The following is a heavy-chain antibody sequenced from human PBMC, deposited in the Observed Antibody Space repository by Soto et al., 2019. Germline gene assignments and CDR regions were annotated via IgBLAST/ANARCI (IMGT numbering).Heavy chain of an antibody. J-gene: IGHJ6*03. D-gene: IGHD2-2*01. CDR1: GFTFSSYA. CDR2: ISGSGGST. CDR3: AKGRCSSTSCRAPYYYYMDV. V-gene: IGHV3-23*01. Sequence: GGSLRLSCAASGFTFSSYAMSWVRQAPGKGLEWVSAISGSGGSTYYADSVKGRFTISRDNSNNTLYLQMNSLRAEDTAVYYCAKGRCSSTSCRAPYYYYMDVWGKGTTVTVSS.